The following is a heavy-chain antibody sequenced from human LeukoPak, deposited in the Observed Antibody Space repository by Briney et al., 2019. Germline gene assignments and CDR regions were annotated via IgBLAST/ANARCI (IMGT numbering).Heavy chain of an antibody. CDR3: ARKPGGSSYSYTFDY. J-gene: IGHJ4*02. CDR1: GGSINSNY. V-gene: IGHV4-59*08. CDR2: IYYSGNT. Sequence: SETLSLTCSVSGGSINSNYWSWIRQPPGKGLEWIGYIYYSGNTNYNPSLKSRVSISVDTSKNQFSLKLGSVTAADTALYYCARKPGGSSYSYTFDYWGQGTLVTVSS. D-gene: IGHD3-22*01.